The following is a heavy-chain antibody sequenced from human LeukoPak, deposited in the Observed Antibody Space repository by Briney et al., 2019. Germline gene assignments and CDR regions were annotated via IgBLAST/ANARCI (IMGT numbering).Heavy chain of an antibody. Sequence: GGSLRLSCAASGFTFSSYAMNWVRQAPGKGLEWVSVISGSGANTYFADSVKGRFTISRDNSNNTLYLQMNSLSAEDTAVYYCAKEGGPYTSGTYSDYWGQGTLVTVSS. D-gene: IGHD3-10*01. CDR1: GFTFSSYA. CDR2: ISGSGANT. CDR3: AKEGGPYTSGTYSDY. V-gene: IGHV3-23*01. J-gene: IGHJ4*02.